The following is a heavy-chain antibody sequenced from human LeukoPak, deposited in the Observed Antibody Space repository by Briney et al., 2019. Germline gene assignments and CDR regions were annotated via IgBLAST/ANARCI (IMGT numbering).Heavy chain of an antibody. CDR2: ISGSGGST. CDR3: AKVGGDSSGWYGY. CDR1: GFTFSSYA. Sequence: PGGSLRLSSAASGFTFSSYAMSWVRHAPGKGLEWVSAISGSGGSTYYADSVKGRFTISRDNSKNTLYLEMNSLRAEDTTVDCCAKVGGDSSGWYGYWGEGTLVTVSS. V-gene: IGHV3-23*01. D-gene: IGHD6-19*01. J-gene: IGHJ4*02.